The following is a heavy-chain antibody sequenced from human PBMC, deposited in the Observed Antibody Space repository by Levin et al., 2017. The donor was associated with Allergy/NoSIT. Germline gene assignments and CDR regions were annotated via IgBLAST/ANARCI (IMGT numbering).Heavy chain of an antibody. D-gene: IGHD3-16*01. Sequence: GGSLRLSCTASGFTFSNFALTWVRQAPGKGLEWVSALTSSGGVDYADSVKGRFTISRDSAKNVLFLQMNSLRPEDTALYFCTKDLKPGGADVWGQGTTVTVSS. J-gene: IGHJ6*02. CDR1: GFTFSNFA. CDR2: LTSSGGV. CDR3: TKDLKPGGADV. V-gene: IGHV3-23*01.